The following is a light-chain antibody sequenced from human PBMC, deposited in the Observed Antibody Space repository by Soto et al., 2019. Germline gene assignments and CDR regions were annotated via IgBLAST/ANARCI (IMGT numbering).Light chain of an antibody. Sequence: QPASVSGSPGQSITISCTGTSSDVGGYNYVSWYQQHPGKTPKLMIYEVSNRPSGVSNHFSCSKSGNTASLTISWLQAEDEDAYYCSSYTSNKNDHVFGTGTKLTVL. CDR1: SSDVGGYNY. J-gene: IGLJ1*01. V-gene: IGLV2-14*01. CDR2: EVS. CDR3: SSYTSNKNDHV.